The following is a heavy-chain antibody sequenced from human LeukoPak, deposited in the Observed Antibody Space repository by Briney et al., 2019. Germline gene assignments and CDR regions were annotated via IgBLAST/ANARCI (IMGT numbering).Heavy chain of an antibody. Sequence: SETLSLTCTVSDYSISSGYGYYWGWIRQPPGKGLEWIGSIYHSGSTYYNPSLKSRVTISVDTSKNQFSLKLSSVTAADTAVYYCAREYFNIVVVPAAPNRVDWFDPWGQGTLVTVSS. CDR2: IYHSGST. J-gene: IGHJ5*02. CDR1: DYSISSGYGYY. CDR3: AREYFNIVVVPAAPNRVDWFDP. D-gene: IGHD2-2*01. V-gene: IGHV4-38-2*02.